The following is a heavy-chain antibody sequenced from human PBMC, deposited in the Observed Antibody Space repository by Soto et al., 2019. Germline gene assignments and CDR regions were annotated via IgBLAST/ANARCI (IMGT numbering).Heavy chain of an antibody. CDR2: ISGSGGST. V-gene: IGHV3-23*01. J-gene: IGHJ4*02. Sequence: EVQLLESGGGVVQPGGSLRLSCAASGFTFSSYAMRWVRQAPGKGLEWVSAISGSGGSTYYADSVKGRFTISRDNSKNKRYLHMNRLRAYDTAGYYSAKDLAICGVVIIYYFDYWGQGTLVTVSS. CDR3: AKDLAICGVVIIYYFDY. D-gene: IGHD3-3*01. CDR1: GFTFSSYA.